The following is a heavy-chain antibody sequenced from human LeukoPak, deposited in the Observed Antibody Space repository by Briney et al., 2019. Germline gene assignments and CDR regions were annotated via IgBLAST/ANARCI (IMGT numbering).Heavy chain of an antibody. Sequence: GGSLRLSCAASGFTFSSYSMNWVRQAPGKGLEWVSYISSSSSTIYYADSVKGRFTISRDNAKNSLYLQMNSLRAEDTAVYYCARGLGHDYGDYLDYWGQGTLVTVSS. V-gene: IGHV3-48*04. J-gene: IGHJ4*02. D-gene: IGHD4-17*01. CDR1: GFTFSSYS. CDR2: ISSSSSTI. CDR3: ARGLGHDYGDYLDY.